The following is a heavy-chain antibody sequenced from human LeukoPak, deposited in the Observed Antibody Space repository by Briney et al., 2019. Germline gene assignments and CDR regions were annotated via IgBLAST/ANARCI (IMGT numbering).Heavy chain of an antibody. Sequence: ASVKVSCKASGGTFSSYAISWVRQAPGQGLEWMGGIIPIFGTANYAQKFQGRVTITADESTSTAYMELSRLRSDDTAVYYCARELPSPNDHHYFDYWGQGTLVTVSS. D-gene: IGHD1-1*01. V-gene: IGHV1-69*01. J-gene: IGHJ4*02. CDR3: ARELPSPNDHHYFDY. CDR1: GGTFSSYA. CDR2: IIPIFGTA.